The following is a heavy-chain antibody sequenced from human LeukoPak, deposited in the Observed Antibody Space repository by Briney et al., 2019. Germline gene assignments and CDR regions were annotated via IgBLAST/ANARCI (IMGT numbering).Heavy chain of an antibody. V-gene: IGHV1-2*04. CDR1: GYTFTGYY. CDR3: ARDGIAAAGLYNWFDP. CDR2: INPNSGST. J-gene: IGHJ5*02. Sequence: ASVKVSCKASGYTFTGYYMHWVRQAPGQGLEWMGWINPNSGSTNYAQKFQGWVTMTRDTSISTAYMELSRLRSDDTAVYYCARDGIAAAGLYNWFDPWGQGTLVTVSS. D-gene: IGHD6-13*01.